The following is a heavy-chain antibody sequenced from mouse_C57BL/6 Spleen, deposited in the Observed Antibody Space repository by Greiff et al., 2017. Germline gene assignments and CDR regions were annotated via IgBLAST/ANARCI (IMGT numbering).Heavy chain of an antibody. CDR3: ARSGGFAY. CDR2: IDPGSGSN. Sequence: QVQLQQPGAELVKPGASVKMSCKASGYTFTSYWVTWVKQRPGQGLEWSGDIDPGSGSNNYNVKFKSKATLTVDTSSSPAYMQLSSLTSEESAVYYCARSGGFAYWGQGTLVTVSA. V-gene: IGHV1-55*01. D-gene: IGHD3-1*01. J-gene: IGHJ3*01. CDR1: GYTFTSYW.